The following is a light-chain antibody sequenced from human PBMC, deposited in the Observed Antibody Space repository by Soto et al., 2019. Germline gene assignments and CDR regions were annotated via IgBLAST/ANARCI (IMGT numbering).Light chain of an antibody. J-gene: IGKJ4*01. CDR2: DAS. V-gene: IGKV3-11*01. Sequence: EIVLTQSPATLSLSPGERATLSCRASQSVSSYLAWYQQKPCQAPRLLIYDASNRATGIPARFSGSGSGTDFTLTISSLEPEDFAVYYCQQRSNWPRLTFGGGTKVDIK. CDR3: QQRSNWPRLT. CDR1: QSVSSY.